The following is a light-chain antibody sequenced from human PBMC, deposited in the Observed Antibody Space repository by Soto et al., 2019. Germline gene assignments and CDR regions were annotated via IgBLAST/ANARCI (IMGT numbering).Light chain of an antibody. CDR2: DGA. Sequence: EIVLTQSPATLSLSPGETATLSCRASQSVNRHLAWYQQKPGQAPRPLIYDGATRVTGVPARFSGSGSGTDFTLTISSLQSEDFAVYYCQQYNNWPPATFGQGTKVDIK. CDR1: QSVNRH. J-gene: IGKJ1*01. V-gene: IGKV3D-15*01. CDR3: QQYNNWPPAT.